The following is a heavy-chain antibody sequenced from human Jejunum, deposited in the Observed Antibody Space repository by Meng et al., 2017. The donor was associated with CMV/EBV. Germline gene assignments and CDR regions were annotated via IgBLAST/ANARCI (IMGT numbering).Heavy chain of an antibody. CDR3: ARSLATQYYYYGMDV. Sequence: SPFSNYEMNWVRQAPGKGLEWVSYISSSGDTTNYADSLKSRFTISRDNAKNSLYLQMNSLRAEDTAAYYCARSLATQYYYYGMDVWGQGTTVTVSS. J-gene: IGHJ6*02. D-gene: IGHD6-6*01. V-gene: IGHV3-48*03. CDR2: ISSSGDTT. CDR1: SPFSNYE.